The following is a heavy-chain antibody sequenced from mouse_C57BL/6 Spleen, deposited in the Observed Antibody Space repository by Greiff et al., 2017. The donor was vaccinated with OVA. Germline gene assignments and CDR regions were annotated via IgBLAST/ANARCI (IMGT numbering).Heavy chain of an antibody. CDR1: GFSLTSYG. CDR2: IWSGGST. Sequence: QVQLKESGPGLVQPSQSLSITCTVSGFSLTSYGVHWVRQSPGKGLEWLGVIWSGGSTDSNAAFISRLSISKDNSKSQVFFTMNSLQADDTAIYYCARNEGSATPYAMDYWGQGTSVTVSS. V-gene: IGHV2-2*01. J-gene: IGHJ4*01. D-gene: IGHD6-1*01. CDR3: ARNEGSATPYAMDY.